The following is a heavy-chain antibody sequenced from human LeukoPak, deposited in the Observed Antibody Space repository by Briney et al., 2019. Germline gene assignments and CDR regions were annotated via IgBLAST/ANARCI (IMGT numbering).Heavy chain of an antibody. CDR1: GFTFDDYA. D-gene: IGHD3-22*01. CDR2: ISWNSGSI. V-gene: IGHV3-9*01. CDR3: ARGRQRGYYYDSSGYYYAWFDP. J-gene: IGHJ5*02. Sequence: GRSLRLSCAASGFTFDDYAMHWVRQAPGKGLEWVSGISWNSGSIGYADSVKGRFTISRDNAKNSLYLQMNSLRADDTAVYYCARGRQRGYYYDSSGYYYAWFDPWGQGTLVAVSS.